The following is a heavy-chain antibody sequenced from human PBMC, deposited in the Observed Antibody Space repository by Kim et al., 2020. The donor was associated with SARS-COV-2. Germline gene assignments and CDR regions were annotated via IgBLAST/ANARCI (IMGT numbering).Heavy chain of an antibody. CDR2: ISGSGGST. V-gene: IGHV3-23*01. Sequence: GGSLRLSCAASGFTFISYAMSWVRQAPGKGLEWVSAISGSGGSTYYAASVKGRFTISRDNSKNTLYLQMNSLRAEDTAVHYCAKDYCSGGSCYSGGTSDNWGQGTLVTVSS. CDR3: AKDYCSGGSCYSGGTSDN. D-gene: IGHD2-15*01. CDR1: GFTFISYA. J-gene: IGHJ4*02.